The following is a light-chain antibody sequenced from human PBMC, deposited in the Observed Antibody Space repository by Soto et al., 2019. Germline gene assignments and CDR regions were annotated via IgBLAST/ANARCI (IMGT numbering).Light chain of an antibody. Sequence: IVMTQSPATLSVSPGERATLSCRASQSVSSDLAWYQQRPGQAPRLLIHDASTRATGIPARFSGSGSETDFTLSISRMQPEDFAVYCCQQDDNFPITVGQGPRRESK. J-gene: IGKJ5*01. CDR2: DAS. CDR1: QSVSSD. V-gene: IGKV3-15*01. CDR3: QQDDNFPIT.